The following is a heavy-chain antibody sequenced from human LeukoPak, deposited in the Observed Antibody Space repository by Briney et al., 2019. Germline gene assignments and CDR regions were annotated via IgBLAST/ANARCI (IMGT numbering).Heavy chain of an antibody. CDR2: INPIFGTA. CDR1: GGTFSSYA. V-gene: IGHV1-69*05. CDR3: GRELVIVFEGVIGSDGFDY. Sequence: ASVKVSCKASGGTFSSYAISWVRQAPGQGLEWMGGINPIFGTANYAQKFQGRVTITTDESTSTAYMELSSLRSEDTAVYYCGRELVIVFEGVIGSDGFDYWGQGTLVTVSS. D-gene: IGHD3-16*01. J-gene: IGHJ4*02.